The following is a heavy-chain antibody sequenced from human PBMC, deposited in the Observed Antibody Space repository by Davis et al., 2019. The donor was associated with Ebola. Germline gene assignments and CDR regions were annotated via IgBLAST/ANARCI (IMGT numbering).Heavy chain of an antibody. Sequence: AASVKVSCKASGYTFTSYAMHWVRQAPGQRLEWMGWINAGNGNTKYSQKFQGRVTMTTDTSTSTAYMELRSLRSDDTAVYYCARDGVVAALDPWGQGTLVTVSS. V-gene: IGHV1-3*01. J-gene: IGHJ5*02. D-gene: IGHD2-15*01. CDR3: ARDGVVAALDP. CDR2: INAGNGNT. CDR1: GYTFTSYA.